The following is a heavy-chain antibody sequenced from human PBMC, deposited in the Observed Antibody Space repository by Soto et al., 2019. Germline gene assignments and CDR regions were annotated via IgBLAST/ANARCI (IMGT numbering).Heavy chain of an antibody. CDR1: GYTFTSYY. CDR3: ARANQYCSGGSCYYFDY. J-gene: IGHJ4*02. V-gene: IGHV1-46*03. Sequence: QVQLVQSGAEVKKPGASVKVSCKASGYTFTSYYMHWVRQAPGQGLEWMGIINPSGGSTSYAQKFQGRVTMTRDTSTSTVYMELSSLRSEDTAVYYCARANQYCSGGSCYYFDYWGQGTLVTVSS. D-gene: IGHD2-15*01. CDR2: INPSGGST.